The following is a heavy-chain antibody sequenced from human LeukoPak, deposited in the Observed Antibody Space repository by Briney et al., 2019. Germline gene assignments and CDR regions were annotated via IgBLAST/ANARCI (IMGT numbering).Heavy chain of an antibody. D-gene: IGHD3-10*01. J-gene: IGHJ6*02. CDR2: ISSSSSYI. Sequence: PGGSLRLSCAASGFTFSSYSMNWVRQAPGKGLEWVSSISSSSSYIYYADSVKGRFTISRDNAKNSLYLQMNSLRAEDTAVYYCARDLGDYYDYYYGMDVWGQGTTVTVSS. CDR3: ARDLGDYYDYYYGMDV. V-gene: IGHV3-21*01. CDR1: GFTFSSYS.